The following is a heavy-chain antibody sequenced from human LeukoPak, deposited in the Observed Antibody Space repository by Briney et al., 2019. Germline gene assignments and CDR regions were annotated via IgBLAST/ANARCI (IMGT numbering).Heavy chain of an antibody. J-gene: IGHJ5*02. D-gene: IGHD3-10*01. CDR3: TRLGDSGSYYGFDP. CDR2: IKSKANSYAT. V-gene: IGHV3-73*01. CDR1: GFTFSNFW. Sequence: GGSLRLSCTASGFTFSNFWMGWVRQASGKGLEWVGRIKSKANSYATAYAASVKGRFTISRDDSKNTAYLQMNSLKTEDTAVYFCTRLGDSGSYYGFDPWGQGTLVTVSS.